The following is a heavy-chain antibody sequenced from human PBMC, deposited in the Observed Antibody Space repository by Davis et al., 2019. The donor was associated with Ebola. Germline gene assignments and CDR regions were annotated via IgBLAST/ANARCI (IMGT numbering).Heavy chain of an antibody. CDR2: INAGNGNT. V-gene: IGHV1-3*01. Sequence: ASVKVSCKASGYTFTSYAMHWVRQAPGQRLEWMGWINAGNGNTKYSQKFQGRVTITRDTSASTAYMELSSLRSEDTAVYYCARGEVDWNPPSGGMDVWGQGTTVTVSS. CDR3: ARGEVDWNPPSGGMDV. J-gene: IGHJ6*02. D-gene: IGHD1-1*01. CDR1: GYTFTSYA.